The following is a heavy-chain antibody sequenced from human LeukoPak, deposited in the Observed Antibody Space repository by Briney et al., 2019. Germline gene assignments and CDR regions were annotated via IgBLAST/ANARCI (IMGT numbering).Heavy chain of an antibody. CDR3: ARAPHYSNYGPYYYGMDV. Sequence: GALRLSCAASGFTVSSNYMSWVRPAPGKGLEWVSVIYSGGSTYYADSVKSRFTISRDNAKNSLYLQMNSLRAEDTAVYYCARAPHYSNYGPYYYGMDVWGQGTTVTVSS. CDR1: GFTVSSNY. D-gene: IGHD4-11*01. V-gene: IGHV3-53*01. CDR2: IYSGGST. J-gene: IGHJ6*02.